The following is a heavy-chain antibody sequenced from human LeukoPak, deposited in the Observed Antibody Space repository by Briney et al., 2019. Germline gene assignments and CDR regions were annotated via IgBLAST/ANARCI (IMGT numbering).Heavy chain of an antibody. CDR3: ARSWYPLYYLDS. J-gene: IGHJ5*01. CDR1: GYSLTEVS. Sequence: ASVKVSCKLFGYSLTEVSMHWVRQAPGKGLEWMGRFDPVDGRTILAQKFQGRLNMTGDTSTDTAYMQLSSLRSEDTAIYYCARSWYPLYYLDSWGQGTVVTVSS. CDR2: FDPVDGRT. V-gene: IGHV1-24*01. D-gene: IGHD6-13*01.